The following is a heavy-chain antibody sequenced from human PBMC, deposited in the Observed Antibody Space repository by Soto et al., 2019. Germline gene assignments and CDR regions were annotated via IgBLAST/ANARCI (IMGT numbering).Heavy chain of an antibody. D-gene: IGHD5-12*01. CDR2: ITSSSSSSYI. CDR3: ARDLQMATIRGGDY. J-gene: IGHJ4*02. V-gene: IGHV3-21*01. CDR1: GFTFSTYT. Sequence: EVQLLESGGGLVEPGGSLRLSCAAFGFTFSTYTMNWVRQAPGKGLEWVSSITSSSSSSYIYYADSVKGRFTISRDNAKNSLYLQMNSLRAEDTAVYYCARDLQMATIRGGDYWGQGTLVTVSS.